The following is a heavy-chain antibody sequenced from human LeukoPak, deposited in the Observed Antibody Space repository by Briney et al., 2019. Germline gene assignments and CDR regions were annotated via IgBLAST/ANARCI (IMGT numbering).Heavy chain of an antibody. Sequence: SVKVSCKASGGTFSSYAISWVRQAPGQGLEWMGRIIPIFGTANYAQKFQGRVTITADESTSTAYMELSSLGSEDTAVYYCATKGIAAAGTGYWGQGTLVTVSS. CDR3: ATKGIAAAGTGY. D-gene: IGHD6-13*01. CDR2: IIPIFGTA. J-gene: IGHJ4*02. CDR1: GGTFSSYA. V-gene: IGHV1-69*13.